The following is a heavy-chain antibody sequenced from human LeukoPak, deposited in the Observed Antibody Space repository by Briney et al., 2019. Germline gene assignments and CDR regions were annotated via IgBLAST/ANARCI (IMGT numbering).Heavy chain of an antibody. V-gene: IGHV4-59*01. J-gene: IGHJ4*02. Sequence: KPSQTLSLTSSVSGVSISSSSWSWIRQPPGKGLEWIGYTYYSGSTNYNPSLTIQITITVDTSKTQFSLYLNSVTAADTAVYYCARSDTHHIHSSSWHFDYWGQGTLVTVSS. CDR3: ARSDTHHIHSSSWHFDY. CDR1: GVSISSSS. CDR2: TYYSGST. D-gene: IGHD6-13*01.